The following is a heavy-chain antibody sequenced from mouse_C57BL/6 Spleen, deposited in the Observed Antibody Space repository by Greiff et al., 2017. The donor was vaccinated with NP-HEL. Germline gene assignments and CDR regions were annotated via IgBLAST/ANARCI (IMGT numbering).Heavy chain of an antibody. CDR3: ANYYGSSYYAMDY. J-gene: IGHJ4*01. CDR2: INPNNGGT. CDR1: GYTFTDYY. V-gene: IGHV1-26*01. D-gene: IGHD1-1*01. Sequence: VQLQQSGPELVKPGASVKISCKASGYTFTDYYMNWVKQSHGKSLEWIGDINPNNGGTSYNQKFKGKATLTVDKSSSTAYMELSSLTSEDSAVYYCANYYGSSYYAMDYWVKEPQSPSPQ.